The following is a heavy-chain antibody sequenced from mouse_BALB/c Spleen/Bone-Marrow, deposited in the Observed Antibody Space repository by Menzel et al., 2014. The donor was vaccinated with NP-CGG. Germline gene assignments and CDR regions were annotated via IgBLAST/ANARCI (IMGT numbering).Heavy chain of an antibody. CDR3: ARGATVVATNFDY. CDR2: ISTYSGNT. D-gene: IGHD1-1*01. Sequence: QVQLQQSGPELVRPGVSVKTSCKGSGYTFXDYAMHWVKQSHAKSLEWIGVISTYSGNTNYNQKFKGKATMTVDKSSSTAYVELARLTSEDSAIYYCARGATVVATNFDYWGQGTTLTVSS. V-gene: IGHV1-67*01. CDR1: GYTFXDYA. J-gene: IGHJ2*01.